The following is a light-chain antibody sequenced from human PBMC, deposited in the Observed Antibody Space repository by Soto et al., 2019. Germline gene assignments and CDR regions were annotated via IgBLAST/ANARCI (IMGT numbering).Light chain of an antibody. CDR3: SSYSGSSNLGV. CDR2: EVS. V-gene: IGLV2-8*01. J-gene: IGLJ3*02. CDR1: SSDVGGYNY. Sequence: QSALTQPPSASGSPGQSVTISCTGTSSDVGGYNYVSWYQQHPGKAPKLLIYEVSKRPSGVPDRFSGSKSGNTASLTVSGGQADDEADYYCSSYSGSSNLGVFGGGTKVTVL.